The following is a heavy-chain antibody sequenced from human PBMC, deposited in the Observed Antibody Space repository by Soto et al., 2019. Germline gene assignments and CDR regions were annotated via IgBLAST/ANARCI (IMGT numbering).Heavy chain of an antibody. CDR1: GGSISSGYS. CDR2: IYHSGIT. J-gene: IGHJ5*02. Sequence: QLQLQESGSGLVKPSQTLSLTCAVSGGSISSGYSWSWIRQPPGKGLEWIGYIYHSGITYYNPSLKSRFTISVDRSKNQFSLKLSSVTAADTAVYYCARGYCSISSCSNWLDPWGQGTLVTVSS. D-gene: IGHD2-2*01. CDR3: ARGYCSISSCSNWLDP. V-gene: IGHV4-30-2*01.